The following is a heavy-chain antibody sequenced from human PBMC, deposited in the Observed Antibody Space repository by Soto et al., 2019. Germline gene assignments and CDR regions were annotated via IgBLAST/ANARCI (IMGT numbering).Heavy chain of an antibody. CDR1: GFTFSSYT. V-gene: IGHV3-23*01. CDR2: ISGSGGFT. J-gene: IGHJ4*02. D-gene: IGHD3-22*01. Sequence: GGSLRLSCAASGFTFSSYTMTWVRQAPGRGLEWVSSISGSGGFTYYADSVKGRFTISRDNSKNTLYVQMNSLRAEDTAIYYCAKDGSYYDSPTESDYWGQGTLVTVSS. CDR3: AKDGSYYDSPTESDY.